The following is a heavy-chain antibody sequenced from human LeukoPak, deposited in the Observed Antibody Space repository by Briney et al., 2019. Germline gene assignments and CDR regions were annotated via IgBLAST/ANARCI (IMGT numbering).Heavy chain of an antibody. CDR1: GFTFSSYA. J-gene: IGHJ4*02. Sequence: GGSLRLSCAASGFTFSSYAMSWVRQAPGKGLEWVSAISGSGDSTYYADSVRGRFTISRDNSKNTLYLQMNSLRAEDTAVYYCAKVLLWFGEYDNWGQGTLVTVSS. D-gene: IGHD3-10*01. CDR2: ISGSGDST. V-gene: IGHV3-23*01. CDR3: AKVLLWFGEYDN.